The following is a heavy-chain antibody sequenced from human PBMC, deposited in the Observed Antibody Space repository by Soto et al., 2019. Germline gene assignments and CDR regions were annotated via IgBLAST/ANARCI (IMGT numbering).Heavy chain of an antibody. CDR1: GYSFTRYG. V-gene: IGHV1-18*01. D-gene: IGHD2-8*01. CDR3: AMVDVYGPPSPQDV. CDR2: INTYNGNT. Sequence: QVQLVQSRAEVKNPGASVKVSCKASGYSFTRYGIAWARQAPGQGLEWMGWINTYNGNTNYAQNLQGRVTLTTDTSTSTAYMELTSLRSTETAIYYCAMVDVYGPPSPQDVWGQGTTVIVSS. J-gene: IGHJ6*02.